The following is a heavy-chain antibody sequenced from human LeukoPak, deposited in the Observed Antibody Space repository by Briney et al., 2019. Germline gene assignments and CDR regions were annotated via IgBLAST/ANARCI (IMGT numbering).Heavy chain of an antibody. CDR1: GFTFSSYA. CDR3: ARIAAAGYDY. Sequence: GGSLRLSSAASGFTFSSYAMSWVRQAPGKGLEWVSAISGSGGSTYYSDSVKGRFTISRDNAKNSLYLQMNSLRAEDTAVYYCARIAAAGYDYWGQGTLVTVSS. J-gene: IGHJ4*02. CDR2: ISGSGGST. D-gene: IGHD6-13*01. V-gene: IGHV3-23*01.